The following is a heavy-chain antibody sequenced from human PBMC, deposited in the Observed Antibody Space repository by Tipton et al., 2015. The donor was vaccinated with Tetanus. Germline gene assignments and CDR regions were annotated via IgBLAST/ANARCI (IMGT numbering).Heavy chain of an antibody. J-gene: IGHJ4*02. CDR3: TRANHEFPKKGPFDS. CDR2: ASYSGRT. D-gene: IGHD3-10*01. Sequence: TLSLTCAVSGGSIRSGDYSWNWIRQPPGKGLEWLAYASYSGRTNSNYFLKSRITISRDTSRNQFSLKLTSVTAADTAVYYCTRANHEFPKKGPFDSWGQGTLVIVS. V-gene: IGHV4-61*08. CDR1: GGSIRSGDYS.